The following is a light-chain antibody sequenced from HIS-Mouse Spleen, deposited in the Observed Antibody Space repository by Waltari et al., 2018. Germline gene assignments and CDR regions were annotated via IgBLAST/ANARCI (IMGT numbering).Light chain of an antibody. CDR3: CSYAGSSTWV. Sequence: QSALTPPASVSGSPGQSIPIFCSGTSSDVGSYILVSWYQQRPGKAPKLMIYEGSKRPSGVSNRFSGSKSGNTASLTISGLQAEDEADYYCCSYAGSSTWVFGGGTKLTVL. V-gene: IGLV2-23*01. CDR2: EGS. J-gene: IGLJ3*02. CDR1: SSDVGSYIL.